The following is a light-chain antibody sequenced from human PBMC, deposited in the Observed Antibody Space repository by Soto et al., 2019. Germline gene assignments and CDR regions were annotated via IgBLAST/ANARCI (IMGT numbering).Light chain of an antibody. CDR1: SSDVRRYNL. Sequence: QSALTQPASVSGSPGQSITISCTGTSSDVRRYNLVSWYQQRPGKAPKLIIYEVTKRPSGVSNRFSGSKSGNTASLTISGLQAEDGADYYCCSFAGSSTPYVFGTGTKLTVL. J-gene: IGLJ1*01. CDR3: CSFAGSSTPYV. V-gene: IGLV2-23*02. CDR2: EVT.